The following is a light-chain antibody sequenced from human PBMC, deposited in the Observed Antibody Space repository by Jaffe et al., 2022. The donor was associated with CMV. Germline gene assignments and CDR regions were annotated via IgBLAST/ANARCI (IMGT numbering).Light chain of an antibody. V-gene: IGKV3-20*01. CDR1: QSVSSNF. CDR3: QAYDRSAWLT. J-gene: IGKJ4*01. Sequence: EIVLTQSPDTLSLSPGQRASLSCRAGQSVSSNFLAWYQQKPGQAPRLLIYGALRRATGIPDRFSGSGSGTDFTLTISRLEPEDFAVYYCQAYDRSAWLTFGGGTKVEIK. CDR2: GAL.